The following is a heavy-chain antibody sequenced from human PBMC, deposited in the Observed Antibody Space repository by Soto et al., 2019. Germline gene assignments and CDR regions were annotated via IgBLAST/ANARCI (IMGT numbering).Heavy chain of an antibody. CDR1: GFTVSSFY. CDR3: ARDTFGGAYDFLH. CDR2: ISSGGST. Sequence: EVQLVESGGGLVQPGGSLRLSCAASGFTVSSFYMTWVRQAPGKGLQWVAVISSGGSTYYADSVKGRFTISRDNSKNTLYLEMNSLIAEDTDGYYGARDTFGGAYDFLHGGQGTLVTVSS. J-gene: IGHJ4*02. D-gene: IGHD3-3*01. V-gene: IGHV3-66*01.